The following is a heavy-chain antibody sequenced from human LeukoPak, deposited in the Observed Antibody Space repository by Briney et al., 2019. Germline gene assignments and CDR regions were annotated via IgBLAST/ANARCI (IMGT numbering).Heavy chain of an antibody. Sequence: PGGSLRLSCAASGFTVSSNYMSWVRQAPGKGLEWVSYISSSGSTIYYADSVKGRFTISRDNAKNSLYLQMNSLRAEDTAVYYCARDPGYDSSGYYWGQGTLVTVSS. CDR3: ARDPGYDSSGYY. CDR1: GFTVSSNY. CDR2: ISSSGSTI. V-gene: IGHV3-11*04. J-gene: IGHJ4*02. D-gene: IGHD3-22*01.